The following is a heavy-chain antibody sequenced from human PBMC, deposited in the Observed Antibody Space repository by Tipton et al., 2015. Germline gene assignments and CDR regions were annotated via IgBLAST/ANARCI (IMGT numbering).Heavy chain of an antibody. D-gene: IGHD2-2*01. Sequence: TLSLTCDVYGGSFTGYYGTWIRQPPGKGLEWIGEIYHSGSTNYNPSLESRVTISVDKSKNQFSLKLSSVTAADTAVYYCARVNCISTSCYVGAWFDPWGQGTLVTVSS. CDR3: ARVNCISTSCYVGAWFDP. CDR2: IYHSGST. V-gene: IGHV4-34*01. J-gene: IGHJ5*02. CDR1: GGSFTGYY.